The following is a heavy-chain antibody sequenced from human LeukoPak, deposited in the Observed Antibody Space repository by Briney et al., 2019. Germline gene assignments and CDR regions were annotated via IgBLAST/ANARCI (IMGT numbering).Heavy chain of an antibody. V-gene: IGHV1-2*04. J-gene: IGHJ4*02. Sequence: ASVNVSCKASGYTFTGYYMRWVRQAPGQGLEWMGWINPNSGGTNYAQKFQGWVTMTRDTSISTAYMELSRLRSDDTAVYYCALLGATVFDYWGQGTLVTVSS. D-gene: IGHD1-26*01. CDR2: INPNSGGT. CDR3: ALLGATVFDY. CDR1: GYTFTGYY.